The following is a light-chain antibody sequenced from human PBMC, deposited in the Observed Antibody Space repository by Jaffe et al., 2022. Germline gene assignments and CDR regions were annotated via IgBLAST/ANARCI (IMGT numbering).Light chain of an antibody. V-gene: IGKV4-1*01. CDR2: RAS. Sequence: DILMTQSPDSLAVSLGERATINCRSSHSVLYSPDGRSYLVWYQQKPGQPPKVLIYRASDRASGVPDRFSGSGSGTDFTLTITSLEAEDVAVYYCQQYYTTPWTFGQGTKVEIK. J-gene: IGKJ1*01. CDR1: HSVLYSPDGRSY. CDR3: QQYYTTPWT.